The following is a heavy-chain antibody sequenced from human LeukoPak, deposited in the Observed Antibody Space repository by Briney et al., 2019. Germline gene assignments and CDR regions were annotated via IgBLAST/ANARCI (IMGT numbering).Heavy chain of an antibody. D-gene: IGHD1-26*01. V-gene: IGHV3-23*01. Sequence: PGRSLRLSCAASGFTFSSYAMSWVRQAPGKGLECVSAISGSGGSTYYADYVKGRFTISRDNSKNTLYLQMNSLRAEDTAVYYCAKLVVGATTLFDYWGQGTLVTVSS. CDR3: AKLVVGATTLFDY. CDR2: ISGSGGST. CDR1: GFTFSSYA. J-gene: IGHJ4*02.